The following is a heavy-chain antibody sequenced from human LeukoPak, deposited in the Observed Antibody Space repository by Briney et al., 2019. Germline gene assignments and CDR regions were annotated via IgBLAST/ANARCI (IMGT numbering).Heavy chain of an antibody. D-gene: IGHD3-22*01. CDR3: ARDSDSTAYYWGSWFDP. CDR1: GGTFSNYA. V-gene: IGHV1-69*11. J-gene: IGHJ5*02. CDR2: IIPMLGTA. Sequence: ASVKVSCKASGGTFSNYAISWVRQAPGQGLEWMERIIPMLGTANYAQKFQGRVTNTADESSSTAYMELSSLSSEGTAVYYCARDSDSTAYYWGSWFDPWGQGTLVTVSS.